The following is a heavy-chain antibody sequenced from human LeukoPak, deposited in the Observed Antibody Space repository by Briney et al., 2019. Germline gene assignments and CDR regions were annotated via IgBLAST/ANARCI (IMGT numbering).Heavy chain of an antibody. V-gene: IGHV3-30*04. CDR1: GFTFSSYA. J-gene: IGHJ4*02. D-gene: IGHD3-22*01. CDR3: ARGDYYSSGPIDY. CDR2: ISYGGSNK. Sequence: PGRSLRLSCAASGFTFSSYAMHWVRPAPAKVLDWVAVISYGGSNKYYADAVKGRFTISRDNSKNTLYLQMNSLRAEDTAVYYCARGDYYSSGPIDYWGQGTLVTVSS.